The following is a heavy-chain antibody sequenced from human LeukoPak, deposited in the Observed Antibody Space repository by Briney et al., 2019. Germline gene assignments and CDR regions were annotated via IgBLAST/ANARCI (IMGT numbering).Heavy chain of an antibody. V-gene: IGHV3-11*04. CDR1: GFTFSDYY. D-gene: IGHD3-22*01. CDR3: ARGARTDYYDSSGCIDY. CDR2: ISSSSSTI. J-gene: IGHJ4*02. Sequence: PGGSLRLSCAASGFTFSDYYMSWIRQAPGKGLEWVSYISSSSSTIYYADSVKGRFTISRDNAKNSLYLQMNSLRAEDTAVYYCARGARTDYYDSSGCIDYWGQGTLVTVSS.